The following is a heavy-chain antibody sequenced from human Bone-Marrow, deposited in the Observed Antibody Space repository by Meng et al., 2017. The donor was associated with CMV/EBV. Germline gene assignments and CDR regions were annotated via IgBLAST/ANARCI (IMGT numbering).Heavy chain of an antibody. Sequence: SETLSLACPVSSGSLSSGGYYWSWIRHHPGKGLEWIGYIYYSGSTYYNPSLKSRVTISVDTSKTPFNPKLSSVTAADTAVYYCASGVAPRITIVGVVPGSSFDYWGQGTLVTVSS. V-gene: IGHV4-31*03. CDR3: ASGVAPRITIVGVVPGSSFDY. CDR2: IYYSGST. CDR1: SGSLSSGGYY. D-gene: IGHD3-3*01. J-gene: IGHJ4*02.